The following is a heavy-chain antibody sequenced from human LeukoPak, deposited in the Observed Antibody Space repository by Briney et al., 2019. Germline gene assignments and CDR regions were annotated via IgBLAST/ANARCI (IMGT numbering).Heavy chain of an antibody. J-gene: IGHJ4*02. CDR3: AREGYDSSGLVY. D-gene: IGHD3-22*01. Sequence: SQTLSLTCTVSGGSISSGGYYWSWIRQHPGKGLEWIGYIYYSGSTYYNPSLKSRVTISVGTSKNQFSLKLSSVTAADTAVYYCAREGYDSSGLVYWGQGTLVTVSP. CDR2: IYYSGST. CDR1: GGSISSGGYY. V-gene: IGHV4-31*03.